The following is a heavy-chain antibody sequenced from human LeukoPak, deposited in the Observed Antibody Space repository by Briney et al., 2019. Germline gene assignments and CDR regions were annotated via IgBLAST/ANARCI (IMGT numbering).Heavy chain of an antibody. CDR2: ISHDGINK. CDR3: ARDRREYSSGWYFDQ. J-gene: IGHJ4*02. V-gene: IGHV3-30*04. CDR1: GFSFSSYA. D-gene: IGHD6-19*01. Sequence: PGRSLRLCCVVSGFSFSSYAMHWVRQAPGKGLEWVAVISHDGINKYYADSVKGRFTISRDISKNTLYVQMNSLRGEDTAVYYCARDRREYSSGWYFDQWGQGILVTVSS.